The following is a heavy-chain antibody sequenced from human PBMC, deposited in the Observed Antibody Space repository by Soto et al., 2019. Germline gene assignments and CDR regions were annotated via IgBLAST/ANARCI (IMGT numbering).Heavy chain of an antibody. Sequence: SETLSLTCAVYGGTFSGYYWSWIRQTPGKGLEWIGENNHSGSTNYNPSLKSRVTISVDTSKNQFSLKLSSVTAADTAVYYCARGLSYGSGTTRPYYYYYYYYMDVWGKGTTVTVSS. CDR2: NNHSGST. D-gene: IGHD3-10*01. CDR3: ARGLSYGSGTTRPYYYYYYYYMDV. V-gene: IGHV4-34*01. J-gene: IGHJ6*03. CDR1: GGTFSGYY.